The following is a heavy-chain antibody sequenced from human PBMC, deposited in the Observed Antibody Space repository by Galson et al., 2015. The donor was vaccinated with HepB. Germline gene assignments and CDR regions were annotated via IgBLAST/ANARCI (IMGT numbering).Heavy chain of an antibody. J-gene: IGHJ4*02. CDR3: ARGTHVGDYVPYFDQ. Sequence: ETLSLTCTVSGGSVTSASYYWNWIRQPPGKRLEWIGYMYYSGSTTYNPSLKSRVSIAGDTSRTKFSLELNSVTAADTAVYYCARGTHVGDYVPYFDQWGQGTLVTVSS. CDR1: GGSVTSASYY. D-gene: IGHD4-17*01. V-gene: IGHV4-61*01. CDR2: MYYSGST.